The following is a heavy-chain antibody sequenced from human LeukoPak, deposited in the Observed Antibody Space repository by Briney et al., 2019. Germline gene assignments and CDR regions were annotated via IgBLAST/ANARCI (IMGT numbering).Heavy chain of an antibody. CDR1: AFTHRSYR. Sequence: GGSLRLTCAGCAFTHRSYRKNWVRPPRGKGRAWVSFISGSCCHTNYADSVKGRFTISRDNAKKALYLQMNSLRDEDTAVYYCARGLYYDILTRRPYYSGMDVWGQGTTVTVTS. J-gene: IGHJ6*02. V-gene: IGHV3-21*05. D-gene: IGHD3-9*01. CDR2: ISGSCCHT. CDR3: ARGLYYDILTRRPYYSGMDV.